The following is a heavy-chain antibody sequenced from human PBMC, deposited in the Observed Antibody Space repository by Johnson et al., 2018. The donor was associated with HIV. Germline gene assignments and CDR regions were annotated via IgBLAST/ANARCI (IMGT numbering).Heavy chain of an antibody. CDR3: ASATVMATRRLGPWYPFDI. Sequence: QVQLVESGGGVVQPGRSLRLSCVASGFTLSSYAMHWVRQAPGKGLEWVAVISYDGSKRYYADSVRGRFTISRDNSKNTLYLQINSLRAEDTAVYYCASATVMATRRLGPWYPFDIWGQGTMVTVSS. V-gene: IGHV3-30*07. CDR1: GFTLSSYA. D-gene: IGHD5-24*01. J-gene: IGHJ3*02. CDR2: ISYDGSKR.